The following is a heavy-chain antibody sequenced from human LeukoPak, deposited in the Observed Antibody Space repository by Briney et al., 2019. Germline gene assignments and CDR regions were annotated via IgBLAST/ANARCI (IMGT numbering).Heavy chain of an antibody. CDR1: GYTFTTYT. D-gene: IGHD3-3*01. CDR3: ARDRYDFWSGYYRTYFDY. J-gene: IGHJ4*02. Sequence: GASVKVSCKASGYTFTTYTIHWVRQAPGQRLEWMGWINAGNDNTKYSQKFQDRVTITRDTSASTAYMELSSLRSEDTAVYYCARDRYDFWSGYYRTYFDYWGQGTLVTVSS. CDR2: INAGNDNT. V-gene: IGHV1-3*01.